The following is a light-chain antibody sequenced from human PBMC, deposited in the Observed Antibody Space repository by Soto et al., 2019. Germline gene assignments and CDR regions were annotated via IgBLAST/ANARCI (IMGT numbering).Light chain of an antibody. CDR2: KAS. CDR1: QTISSW. Sequence: DIPMTQSPSTLSGSVGDRVTITCRASQTISSWLAWYQQKPGKAPKLMIYKASTIKSGVASRFSGSGSGTEFTLTISSLQPDDFATYYCQHYNRYSEAFGQGTKVELK. V-gene: IGKV1-5*03. J-gene: IGKJ1*01. CDR3: QHYNRYSEA.